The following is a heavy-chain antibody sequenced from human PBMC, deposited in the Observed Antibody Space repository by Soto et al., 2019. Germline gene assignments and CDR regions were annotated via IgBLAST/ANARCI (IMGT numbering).Heavy chain of an antibody. Sequence: ASVKVSCKASGYTFTSYDINWVRQATGQGLEWMGWMNPNSGNTGYAQKFQGRVTMTRNTSISKAYMELSSLRSEDTAVYYCARTRIVVVPAAISHYYGMDVWGQGTTVTVSS. V-gene: IGHV1-8*01. J-gene: IGHJ6*02. CDR2: MNPNSGNT. D-gene: IGHD2-2*02. CDR1: GYTFTSYD. CDR3: ARTRIVVVPAAISHYYGMDV.